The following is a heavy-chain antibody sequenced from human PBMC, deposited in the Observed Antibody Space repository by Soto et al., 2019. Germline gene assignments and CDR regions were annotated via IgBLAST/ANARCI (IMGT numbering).Heavy chain of an antibody. J-gene: IGHJ4*02. D-gene: IGHD3-22*01. V-gene: IGHV3-23*01. CDR1: GFTFSSDA. Sequence: EVQLLESGGGLGQPGGSLRLSCAGSGFTFSSDAMSWVRQAPGKGLEWVSGISGSDGTTYGITYYADSVKGRFTISRDNPRNTLYLQMDNLRAEDTAVYYCAKDRHHHDSSGYFEFDYWGQGTLVTVSS. CDR3: AKDRHHHDSSGYFEFDY. CDR2: ISGSDGTTYGIT.